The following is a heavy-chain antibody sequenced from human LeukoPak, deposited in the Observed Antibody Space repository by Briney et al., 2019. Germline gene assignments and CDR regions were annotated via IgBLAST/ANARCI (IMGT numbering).Heavy chain of an antibody. CDR2: IESYSRII. Sequence: PGGSLRLSCEASGFTFNTYSMNWVRQAPGKGLQWVSYIESYSRIIHYADSVKGRFTISRDNAKNSLYLQMNSLRAEDTAVYYCAGGVQGAGPFDYWGQGTLVTVSS. CDR3: AGGVQGAGPFDY. V-gene: IGHV3-48*04. CDR1: GFTFNTYS. J-gene: IGHJ4*02. D-gene: IGHD3-16*01.